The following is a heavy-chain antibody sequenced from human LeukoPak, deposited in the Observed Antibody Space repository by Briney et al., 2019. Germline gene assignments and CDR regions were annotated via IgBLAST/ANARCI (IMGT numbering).Heavy chain of an antibody. Sequence: PGGSLRLSCTTSGFNFRAYWMAWVRQAPGKGLEWVSSISGSGASTYYADSLRGRFTIMRDNSQNTLYLHIKNLRAEDSALYYCANGLAASGNFFLRDYYYFMDVWGKGTTVTVSS. CDR2: ISGSGAST. V-gene: IGHV3-23*01. D-gene: IGHD2/OR15-2a*01. J-gene: IGHJ6*03. CDR1: GFNFRAYW. CDR3: ANGLAASGNFFLRDYYYFMDV.